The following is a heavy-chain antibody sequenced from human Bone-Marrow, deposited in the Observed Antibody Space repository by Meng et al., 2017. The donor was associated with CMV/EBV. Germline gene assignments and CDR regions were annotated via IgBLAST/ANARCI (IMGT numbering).Heavy chain of an antibody. D-gene: IGHD3-22*01. CDR1: GYTFTGYY. V-gene: IGHV1-2*06. CDR3: ARVRSSGYNLIPYEY. CDR2: INPNSGGT. J-gene: IGHJ4*02. Sequence: ASGYTFTGYYMHWVRQAPGQGLEWMGRINPNSGGTNYAQKFQGRVTMTRDTSISTAYMELSRLRSDDTAVYYCARVRSSGYNLIPYEYWGQGTLVTVSS.